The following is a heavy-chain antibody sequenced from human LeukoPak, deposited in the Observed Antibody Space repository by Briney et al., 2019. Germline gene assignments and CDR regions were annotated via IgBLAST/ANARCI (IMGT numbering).Heavy chain of an antibody. D-gene: IGHD3-10*01. J-gene: IGHJ6*03. CDR1: GFTFSRYG. Sequence: PGGSLRLSCAASGFTFSRYGMHWVRQAPGKGLEWVAFIRYDGSNKYYADSVKGRFTISRDNAKNTLYLQINSRRAEDTAVYYCAKVEAPGHGSYGVYYYYMDVWGKGTTVTVSS. CDR2: IRYDGSNK. V-gene: IGHV3-30*02. CDR3: AKVEAPGHGSYGVYYYYMDV.